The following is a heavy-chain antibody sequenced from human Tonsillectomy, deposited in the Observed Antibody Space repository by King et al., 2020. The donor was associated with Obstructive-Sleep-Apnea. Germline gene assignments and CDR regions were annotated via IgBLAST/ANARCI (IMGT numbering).Heavy chain of an antibody. CDR2: ISSSSSFI. V-gene: IGHV3-21*01. D-gene: IGHD4-23*01. Sequence: VQLVESGGGLVKPGGSLRLSCAASGFTFSSYSMNWVRQAPGKGLEWVSSISSSSSFIYYADSVKGRFTISRDNAKNSPYLQMNSLRAEDTAVYYWARDHAPVTYGMDVWGQGTTVTVSS. J-gene: IGHJ6*02. CDR3: ARDHAPVTYGMDV. CDR1: GFTFSSYS.